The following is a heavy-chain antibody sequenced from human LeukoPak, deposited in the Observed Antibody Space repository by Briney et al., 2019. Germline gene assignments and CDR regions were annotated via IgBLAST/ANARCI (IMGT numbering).Heavy chain of an antibody. D-gene: IGHD2-21*02. J-gene: IGHJ4*02. Sequence: PGGSLRLSCAASGFTFSSYWMSWVRQAPGEGLEWVANIKQDGSEKYYVDSVKGRFTISRDNAKNSLYLQMNSLRAEDTAVYYCASGAYCGGDCYSYYWGQGTLVTVSS. CDR3: ASGAYCGGDCYSYY. CDR2: IKQDGSEK. V-gene: IGHV3-7*01. CDR1: GFTFSSYW.